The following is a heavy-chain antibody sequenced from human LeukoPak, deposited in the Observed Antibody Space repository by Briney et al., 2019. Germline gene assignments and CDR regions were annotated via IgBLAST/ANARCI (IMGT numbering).Heavy chain of an antibody. V-gene: IGHV1-18*01. CDR3: ARSSCGGDCYSDKTLGY. J-gene: IGHJ4*02. Sequence: GASVKVSCKASGYTFTSYGISWVRQAPGQGLEWMGWISAYNGNTSYAQKLQGRVTMTTDTSTSTAYMELRSLRSDDTAVYYCARSSCGGDCYSDKTLGYWGQGTLVTVSS. D-gene: IGHD2-21*02. CDR2: ISAYNGNT. CDR1: GYTFTSYG.